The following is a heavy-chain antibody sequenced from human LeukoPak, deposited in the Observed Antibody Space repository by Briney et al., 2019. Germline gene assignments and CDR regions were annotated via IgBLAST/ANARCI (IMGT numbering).Heavy chain of an antibody. CDR1: GYTFTSYG. Sequence: ASVKVSCKASGYTFTSYGISWVRQAPGQGLEWMGWISAYNGNTNYAQKLQGRVTMTTDTSTSTAYMELRSLRSDDTAVYYCARGEEGSRCDSSGYYPRDWGQGTLVTVSS. CDR2: ISAYNGNT. D-gene: IGHD3-22*01. CDR3: ARGEEGSRCDSSGYYPRD. J-gene: IGHJ4*02. V-gene: IGHV1-18*01.